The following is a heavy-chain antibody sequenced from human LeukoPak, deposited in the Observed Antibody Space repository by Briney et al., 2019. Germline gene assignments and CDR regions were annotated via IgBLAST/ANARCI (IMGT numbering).Heavy chain of an antibody. D-gene: IGHD2-2*01. CDR2: IYYSGST. V-gene: IGHV4-59*01. CDR3: AREGQSADYGMDV. CDR1: GGSISSYY. J-gene: IGHJ6*04. Sequence: SETLSLTCTVSGGSISSYYWSWIRQPPGKGLEWIGYIYYSGSTNCNPSLKSRVTISVDTSKNQFSLKLSSVTAADTAVYYCAREGQSADYGMDVWGKGTTVTVSS.